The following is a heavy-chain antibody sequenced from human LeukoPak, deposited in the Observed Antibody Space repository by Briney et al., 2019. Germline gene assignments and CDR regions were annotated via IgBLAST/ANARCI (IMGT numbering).Heavy chain of an antibody. CDR1: GFTFSSCS. Sequence: PGGSLRLSCEASGFTFSSCSMNWVRQAPGKGLEWVSYISFSSATIHYADSVKGRFTISRDNAKNSLYLQLNSLRAEDTALYYCAKDGYSGSYYRYYYYYMDVWGKGTTVIISS. CDR2: ISFSSATI. V-gene: IGHV3-48*01. CDR3: AKDGYSGSYYRYYYYYMDV. D-gene: IGHD1-26*01. J-gene: IGHJ6*03.